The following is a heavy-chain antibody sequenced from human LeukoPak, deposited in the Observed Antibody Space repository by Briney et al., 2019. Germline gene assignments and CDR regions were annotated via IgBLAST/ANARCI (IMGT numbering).Heavy chain of an antibody. CDR1: GFTFDNYG. J-gene: IGHJ4*02. CDR2: VNWNGGST. V-gene: IGHV3-20*04. Sequence: PGGSLRLSCAASGFTFDNYGMTWVRQVPGEGLEWVSGVNWNGGSTGYADSVKGRFTISRDNAKNSLYLQMNSLRAEDTAVYYCARAWTGYSYGDYWGQGTLVTVSS. D-gene: IGHD5-18*01. CDR3: ARAWTGYSYGDY.